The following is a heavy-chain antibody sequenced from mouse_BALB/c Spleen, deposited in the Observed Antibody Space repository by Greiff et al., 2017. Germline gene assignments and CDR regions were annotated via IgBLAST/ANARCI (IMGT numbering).Heavy chain of an antibody. CDR2: INPSTGYT. Sequence: QVQLKQSGAELAKPGASVKMSCKASGYTFTSYWMHWVKQRPGQGLEWIGYINPSTGYTEYNQKFKDKATLTADKSSSTAYMQLSSLTSEDSAVYYCARDGYYGRRFDYWGQGTTLTVSS. CDR1: GYTFTSYW. CDR3: ARDGYYGRRFDY. D-gene: IGHD2-3*01. V-gene: IGHV1-7*01. J-gene: IGHJ2*01.